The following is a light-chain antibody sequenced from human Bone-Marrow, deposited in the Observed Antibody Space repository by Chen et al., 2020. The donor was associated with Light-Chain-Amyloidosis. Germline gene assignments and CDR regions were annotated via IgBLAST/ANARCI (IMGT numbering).Light chain of an antibody. CDR1: QGLNNK. CDR2: DAS. Sequence: EIVMPQSPATLSLSPVERATLSCGASQGLNNKLAWYQQKPGQAPRLLIYDASTRATDIPSRFRGSGSGTEFTLTITSLTSEDFALYYCQQYNDWPLTFGGGTKVE. J-gene: IGKJ4*01. CDR3: QQYNDWPLT. V-gene: IGKV3-15*01.